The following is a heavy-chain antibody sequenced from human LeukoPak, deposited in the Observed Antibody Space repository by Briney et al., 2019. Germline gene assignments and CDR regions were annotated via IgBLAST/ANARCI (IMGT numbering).Heavy chain of an antibody. CDR2: IYYSGST. Sequence: SETLSLTCTVSGGSISSGGYYWSWIRQHPGKGLEWIGYIYYSGSTYYNPSLKSRVTISVDTSKNQFSLKLSSVTAADTAVYYCARVDRSSPVQYYYYYMDVWGKGTTVTVSS. CDR3: ARVDRSSPVQYYYYYMDV. CDR1: GGSISSGGYY. V-gene: IGHV4-31*03. D-gene: IGHD6-6*01. J-gene: IGHJ6*03.